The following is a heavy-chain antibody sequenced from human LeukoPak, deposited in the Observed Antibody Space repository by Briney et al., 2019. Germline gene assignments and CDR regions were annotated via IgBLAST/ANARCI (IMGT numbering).Heavy chain of an antibody. Sequence: ASVKVSCKASGYTFTGYYMHWVRPAPGQGLEWMGWINPNSGSTNFAQKFQGRVTMTRDTDLSTAYMDLSRQSAGGAAGYLFARGASLPYWGQGALVSVSS. CDR2: INPNSGST. J-gene: IGHJ4*02. CDR1: GYTFTGYY. V-gene: IGHV1-2*02. CDR3: ARGASLPY.